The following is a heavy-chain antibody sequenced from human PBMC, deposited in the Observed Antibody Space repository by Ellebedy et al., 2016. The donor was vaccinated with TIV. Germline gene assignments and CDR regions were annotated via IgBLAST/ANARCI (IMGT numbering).Heavy chain of an antibody. Sequence: GESLKISCSASGFTFSNSAMSWVRQAPGKGLEWVSAMSVTFNKNYYIDSVKGRFTISRDNSKSTLYLQMNSLRAEDTAVYYCAKKVGTRLSLDYWGQGMLVTVSS. CDR3: AKKVGTRLSLDY. CDR2: MSVTFNKN. CDR1: GFTFSNSA. V-gene: IGHV3-23*01. J-gene: IGHJ4*02. D-gene: IGHD2/OR15-2a*01.